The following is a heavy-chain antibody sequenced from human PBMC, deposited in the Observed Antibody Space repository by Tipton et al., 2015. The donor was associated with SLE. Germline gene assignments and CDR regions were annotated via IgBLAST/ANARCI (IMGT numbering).Heavy chain of an antibody. J-gene: IGHJ6*02. CDR2: IHYSGTV. D-gene: IGHD3-16*01. Sequence: TLSLTCTVSGGSMSSSYWNWIRQSPGKGLEWIGYIHYSGTVNYSPFLKSRVTISVDTSRNHFSLELTSVTAADTAVYYCARQRLRLLSPLDSWGQGTTVTVSS. CDR1: GGSMSSSY. V-gene: IGHV4-59*08. CDR3: ARQRLRLLSPLDS.